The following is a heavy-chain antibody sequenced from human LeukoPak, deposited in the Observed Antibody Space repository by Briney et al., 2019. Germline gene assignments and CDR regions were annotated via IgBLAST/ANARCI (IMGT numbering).Heavy chain of an antibody. CDR3: ARGPFYYYYYYGMDV. J-gene: IGHJ6*02. Sequence: PSETLSLTCAVYGGSFSGYYWSWIRQPPGKGLEWIGEINHSGSTNYNPSLKSRVTISVDTSKNQFSLKLSSVTAADTAVYYCARGPFYYYYYYGMDVWGQGTTVTVSS. CDR1: GGSFSGYY. V-gene: IGHV4-34*01. CDR2: INHSGST.